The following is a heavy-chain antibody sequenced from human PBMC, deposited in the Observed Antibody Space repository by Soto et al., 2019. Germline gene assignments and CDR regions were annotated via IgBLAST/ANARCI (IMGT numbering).Heavy chain of an antibody. V-gene: IGHV4-34*01. Sequence: PSETRSPTYALAAWQVSSYYGSGARQPAGTGLEWIGEINHSGRTNYKPSLKSRVNISAQPSKNQFSLKLSSATAADTAVYYCARGHTVTPAYYYHYGMDVWGHGTTVT. CDR3: ARGHTVTPAYYYHYGMDV. D-gene: IGHD4-4*01. J-gene: IGHJ6*02. CDR2: INHSGRT. CDR1: AWQVSSYY.